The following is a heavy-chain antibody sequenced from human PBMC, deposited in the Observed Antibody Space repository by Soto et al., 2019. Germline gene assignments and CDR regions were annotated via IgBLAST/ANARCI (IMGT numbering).Heavy chain of an antibody. CDR3: AMGLRPTGNPGLWYFNL. Sequence: QVQLQESGPGLVKPSQTLYLTCTVSGVSPSTAGRFWSWVRQHSEKCLEWIGYIYYSGNTDYNPSPKRLIAISIDTSTNPLALSLRSVTAAHTVVYYWAMGLRPTGNPGLWYFNLWGRGTLVTVSS. CDR1: GVSPSTAGRF. V-gene: IGHV4-31*01. J-gene: IGHJ2*01. D-gene: IGHD1-1*01. CDR2: IYYSGNT.